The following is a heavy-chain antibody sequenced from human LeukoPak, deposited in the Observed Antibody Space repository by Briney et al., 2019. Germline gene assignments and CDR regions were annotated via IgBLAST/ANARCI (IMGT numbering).Heavy chain of an antibody. Sequence: ASVKVSCKASGYTFTSYAMHWVRQAPGQRLEWMGWINAGNGNTKYSQKFQGRVTITRVTSASTAYMELSSLRSEDTAVYYCAREGSGVLRYLDWLRRVDQRYYYYYGMDVWGKGTTVTVSS. CDR2: INAGNGNT. J-gene: IGHJ6*04. D-gene: IGHD3-9*01. CDR3: AREGSGVLRYLDWLRRVDQRYYYYYGMDV. CDR1: GYTFTSYA. V-gene: IGHV1-3*01.